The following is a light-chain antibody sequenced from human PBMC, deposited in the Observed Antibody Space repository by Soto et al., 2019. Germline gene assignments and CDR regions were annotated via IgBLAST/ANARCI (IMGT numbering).Light chain of an antibody. CDR2: EVS. V-gene: IGLV2-8*01. CDR1: SSDVGGYNY. J-gene: IGLJ1*01. Sequence: QYVLTQPPSASGCPGQSVTISCTGTSSDVGGYNYVSWYQQHPGIAPKLMIYEVSERPSGVPDRFSGSKSSNTASLTVSGLQAEDGADYYCSSYAGSNNFVFGTGTKVTVL. CDR3: SSYAGSNNFV.